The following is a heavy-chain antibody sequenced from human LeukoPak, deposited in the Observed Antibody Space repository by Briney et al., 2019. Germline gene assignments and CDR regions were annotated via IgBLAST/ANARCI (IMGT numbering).Heavy chain of an antibody. CDR1: GYIFTSHY. J-gene: IGHJ6*02. CDR2: INVYTGDA. D-gene: IGHD5-24*01. CDR3: ARDSGRLYLYGLDV. Sequence: ASVTVSCKGSGYIFTSHYLNWVRQTPGQGLQWMGEINVYTGDAKYAQDFQGRVTLTRDTSSSTAFMELRSLTYEDTAIYYCARDSGRLYLYGLDVWGQGTTVTVSS. V-gene: IGHV1-46*01.